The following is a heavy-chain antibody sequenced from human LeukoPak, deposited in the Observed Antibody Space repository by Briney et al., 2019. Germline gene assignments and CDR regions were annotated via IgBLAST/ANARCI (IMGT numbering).Heavy chain of an antibody. CDR1: GFTFSSYS. D-gene: IGHD6-19*01. J-gene: IGHJ4*02. CDR2: ISSSSSYI. CDR3: ARSYSSGWYGGFDY. V-gene: IGHV3-21*01. Sequence: PGGSLRLSCAASGFTFSSYSMNWVRQAPGKGLEWVSSISSSSSYIYYADSVKGRFTISRDNAKNSLYLQMNSLRAEDTAVYYCARSYSSGWYGGFDYWGQGTLVIVSS.